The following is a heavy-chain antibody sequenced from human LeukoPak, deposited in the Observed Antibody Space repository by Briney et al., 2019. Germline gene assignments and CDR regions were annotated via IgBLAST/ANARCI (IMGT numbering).Heavy chain of an antibody. Sequence: AGGSLRLSCAASGCTFSSYSMNWVRQAPGKGLEWVSFISISGTTIYYADSVKGRFTISRDNAKNSLYLQVNSLRAEDTAVYYCAGAMRRDYGMDVWGQGTTVTVSS. CDR2: ISISGTTI. D-gene: IGHD4/OR15-4a*01. V-gene: IGHV3-48*04. CDR1: GCTFSSYS. CDR3: AGAMRRDYGMDV. J-gene: IGHJ6*02.